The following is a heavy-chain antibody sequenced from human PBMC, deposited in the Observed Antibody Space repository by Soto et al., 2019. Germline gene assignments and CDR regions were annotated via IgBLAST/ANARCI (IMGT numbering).Heavy chain of an antibody. CDR3: ARVERGITIFGVVIPPFDY. CDR1: GFTFRDDY. J-gene: IGHJ4*02. D-gene: IGHD3-3*01. CDR2: ISSSGSTI. V-gene: IGHV3-11*01. Sequence: QVQLVESGGSLVKPGGSLRLSCAASGFTFRDDYMSWIRQAPGKGLEWVSYISSSGSTIYYADSVKGRFTISRDNAKNSLYLQMNCLRSEDTAVYYCARVERGITIFGVVIPPFDYWGQGTLVTVSS.